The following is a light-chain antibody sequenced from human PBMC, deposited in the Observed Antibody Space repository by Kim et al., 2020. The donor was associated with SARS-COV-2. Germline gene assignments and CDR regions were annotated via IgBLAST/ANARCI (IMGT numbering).Light chain of an antibody. CDR1: QSVSSNW. CDR3: QQYVNPPRT. Sequence: EIVLTQSPGTLSLSPGERATLSCRASQSVSSNWLAWYQQKPGQAPRLLIYGASSRATGIPDRFSGRGSGTDFTLTISRLEPEDCAVYYCQQYVNPPRTFGQGTKVYIK. J-gene: IGKJ1*01. CDR2: GAS. V-gene: IGKV3-20*01.